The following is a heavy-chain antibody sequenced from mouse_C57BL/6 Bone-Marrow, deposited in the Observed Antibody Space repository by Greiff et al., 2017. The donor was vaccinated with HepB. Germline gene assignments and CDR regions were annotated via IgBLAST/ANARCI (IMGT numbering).Heavy chain of an antibody. J-gene: IGHJ2*01. CDR1: GFSLTSYA. CDR2: IWTGGGT. Sequence: QVQLQQSGPGLVAPSQSLSITCTVSGFSLTSYAISWVRQPPGKGLEWLGVIWTGGGTNYNSALKSRLSISKDNSKSQVFLKMNSLQTDDTARYYCARNIITTVVATNYFDYWGQGTTLTVSS. V-gene: IGHV2-9-1*01. CDR3: ARNIITTVVATNYFDY. D-gene: IGHD1-1*01.